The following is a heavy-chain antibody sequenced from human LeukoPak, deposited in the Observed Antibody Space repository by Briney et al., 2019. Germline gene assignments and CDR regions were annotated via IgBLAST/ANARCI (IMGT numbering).Heavy chain of an antibody. Sequence: SETLSLTCAVSGGSIKSNNWWSWVRQPPGKGLEWIGEIYHSGSTNYNPSLESRVTVSVDKSKNQFSLDLSSVTAADTAVYYCARALRLGELSLDAFDIWGQGTMVTVS. J-gene: IGHJ3*02. V-gene: IGHV4-4*02. CDR3: ARALRLGELSLDAFDI. D-gene: IGHD3-16*02. CDR1: GGSIKSNNW. CDR2: IYHSGST.